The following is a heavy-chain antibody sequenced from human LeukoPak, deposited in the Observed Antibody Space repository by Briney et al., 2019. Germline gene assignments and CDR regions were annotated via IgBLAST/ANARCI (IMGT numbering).Heavy chain of an antibody. D-gene: IGHD6-13*01. CDR1: GGSISSYY. CDR2: MSYSGST. Sequence: SETLSLTCTVSGGSISSYYWCWIRQPPGKGLEWIADMSYSGSTNYNPSLKSRVTISADTSKKQSSLKVSSVTAADTAVYYCARAPRWAAAGTSLHWPRETLVTVSS. V-gene: IGHV4-59*01. J-gene: IGHJ4*02. CDR3: ARAPRWAAAGTSLH.